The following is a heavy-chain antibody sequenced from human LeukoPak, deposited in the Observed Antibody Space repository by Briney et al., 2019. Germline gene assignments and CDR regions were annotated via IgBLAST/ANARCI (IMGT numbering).Heavy chain of an antibody. Sequence: PSETLSLTCSVSGFSISSSSYYWGWIRQPPGKGLEWIGSIYYSGSTYYNPSLKSRVTISVDTSKNQFSLKLSSVTAADTAVYYCARESLPVLLWFGESRIQGGAFDIWGQGTMVTVSS. CDR1: GFSISSSSYY. V-gene: IGHV4-39*07. CDR2: IYYSGST. J-gene: IGHJ3*02. CDR3: ARESLPVLLWFGESRIQGGAFDI. D-gene: IGHD3-10*01.